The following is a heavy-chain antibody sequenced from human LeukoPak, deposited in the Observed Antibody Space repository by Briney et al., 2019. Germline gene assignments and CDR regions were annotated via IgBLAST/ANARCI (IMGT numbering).Heavy chain of an antibody. CDR3: ARDTCSGGSCYSDYYYMDV. J-gene: IGHJ6*03. Sequence: GGSLRLSCAASGFTFSDYYMSWIRQAPGKGLEWVSYVSSSGSTIYYADSVKGRFTISRDNAKNSLYLQMNSLRADDTAVYYCARDTCSGGSCYSDYYYMDVWGKGTTVTVSS. CDR1: GFTFSDYY. D-gene: IGHD2-15*01. CDR2: VSSSGSTI. V-gene: IGHV3-11*04.